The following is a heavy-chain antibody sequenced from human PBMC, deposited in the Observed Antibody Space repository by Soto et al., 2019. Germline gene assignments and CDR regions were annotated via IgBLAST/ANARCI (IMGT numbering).Heavy chain of an antibody. CDR2: IYYSGST. V-gene: IGHV4-59*08. CDR1: GGSIDTYY. Sequence: QVQLQESGPGLVKASETLSLTCTVSGGSIDTYYWSWIRQPPGKGLQWIGYIYYSGSTTYNPSLKSRVTISVDRSKNQFSLKLTSVTAADTAVYYCARLGGYYQSLDTWGQGTLVTVSS. J-gene: IGHJ5*02. D-gene: IGHD3-3*01. CDR3: ARLGGYYQSLDT.